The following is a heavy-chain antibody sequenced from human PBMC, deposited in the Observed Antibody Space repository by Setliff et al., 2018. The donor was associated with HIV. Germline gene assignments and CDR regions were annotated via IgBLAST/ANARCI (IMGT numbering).Heavy chain of an antibody. J-gene: IGHJ4*02. CDR3: ATVDGTRYLDY. Sequence: SETLSLTCAVSGASINTINHLWDWIRQPPGKGLEWIGSVYFTGDAYYNPSLKSRLTISVDTPKNQFSLELTSVTAADTAVYYCATVDGTRYLDYWGQGKLVTVSS. D-gene: IGHD1-1*01. V-gene: IGHV4-39*07. CDR2: VYFTGDA. CDR1: GASINTINHL.